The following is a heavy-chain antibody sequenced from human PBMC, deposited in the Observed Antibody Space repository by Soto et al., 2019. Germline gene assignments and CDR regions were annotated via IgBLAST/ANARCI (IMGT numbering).Heavy chain of an antibody. CDR2: IYYSGST. J-gene: IGHJ3*02. V-gene: IGHV4-39*01. D-gene: IGHD3-10*01. Sequence: PSETLSLTCTVSGVSISSSSYYWGWIRQPPGKGLEWIGSIYYSGSTYYNPSLKSRVTISVDTSKNQFSLKLSSVTAADTAVYYCARHYYGSGSYYNDGAFDIWGQGTMVTVSS. CDR3: ARHYYGSGSYYNDGAFDI. CDR1: GVSISSSSYY.